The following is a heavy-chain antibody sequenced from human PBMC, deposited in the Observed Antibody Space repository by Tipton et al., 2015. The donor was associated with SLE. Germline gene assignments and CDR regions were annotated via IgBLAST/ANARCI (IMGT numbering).Heavy chain of an antibody. Sequence: TLSLTCTVSGGSISSSSYYWSWIRQPAGRGLEWIGHIYTSGSTNYNPSLKSRVTISVDTSKNQFSLKLSSVTAADTAVYYCARAGIAAAYGMDVWGQGTTVTVSS. D-gene: IGHD6-13*01. CDR1: GGSISSSSYY. V-gene: IGHV4-61*09. J-gene: IGHJ6*02. CDR2: IYTSGST. CDR3: ARAGIAAAYGMDV.